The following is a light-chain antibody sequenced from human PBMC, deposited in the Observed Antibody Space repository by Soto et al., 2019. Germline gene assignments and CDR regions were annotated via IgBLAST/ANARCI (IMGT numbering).Light chain of an antibody. J-gene: IGKJ1*01. CDR1: QSISSW. V-gene: IGKV1-5*03. CDR2: KAS. Sequence: DIQMTQSPSTLSASVGDRVTITCRASQSISSWLAWYQQKPGKAPKLLIYKASSLESGVPSRFSGSGSWTEFTVTIRSLQPDDFATFSCQQYGSYPWTSGQGTKVEVK. CDR3: QQYGSYPWT.